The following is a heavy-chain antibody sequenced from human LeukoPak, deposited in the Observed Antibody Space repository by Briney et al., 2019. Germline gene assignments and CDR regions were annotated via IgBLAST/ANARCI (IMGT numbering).Heavy chain of an antibody. V-gene: IGHV3-48*03. Sequence: PGGSLRLSCIGSGFTFSSDEMNWVRQAPGKGLEWVSYISIGGSTTYYADSVKGRFTISRDDAKNSLFLQMNSLRAEDTATYYCAKDGTTETTNYFYAMDVWGQGTTVTVSS. CDR1: GFTFSSDE. J-gene: IGHJ6*02. D-gene: IGHD4-17*01. CDR3: AKDGTTETTNYFYAMDV. CDR2: ISIGGSTT.